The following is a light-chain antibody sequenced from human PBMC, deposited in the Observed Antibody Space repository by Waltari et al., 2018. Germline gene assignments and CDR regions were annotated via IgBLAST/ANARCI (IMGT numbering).Light chain of an antibody. CDR2: AAS. Sequence: DIQMTQAPSSLSASVGDKVTITCRASQGIRDSLGWYQQKPGKASKLLVYAASRLDTGVPSRFSGSGSGTEYTLTIRSLQPEVFATYYCQQYYRTPPITFGGGTRVDIK. J-gene: IGKJ4*01. V-gene: IGKV1-NL1*01. CDR1: QGIRDS. CDR3: QQYYRTPPIT.